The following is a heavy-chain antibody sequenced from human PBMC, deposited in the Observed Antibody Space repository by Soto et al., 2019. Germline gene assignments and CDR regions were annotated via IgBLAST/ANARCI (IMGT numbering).Heavy chain of an antibody. CDR2: INHSGST. D-gene: IGHD6-6*01. J-gene: IGHJ5*02. CDR1: GGSFSGYY. Sequence: KTSETLSLTCAVYGGSFSGYYWSWIRQPPGKGLEWIGEINHSGSTNYNPSLKSRVTISVDTSKNQFSLKLSSVTAADTAVYYCARGNKYLNWFDPWGQGTLVTVSS. V-gene: IGHV4-34*01. CDR3: ARGNKYLNWFDP.